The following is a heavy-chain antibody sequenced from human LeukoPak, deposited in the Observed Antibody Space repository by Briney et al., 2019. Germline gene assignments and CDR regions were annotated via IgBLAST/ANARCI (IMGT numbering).Heavy chain of an antibody. J-gene: IGHJ4*02. CDR3: KWEPKY. D-gene: IGHD1-26*01. CDR1: GFTVNNKY. Sequence: PGGSLRLSCAASGFTVNNKYMSWVRQAPGKGLDWVSVVYGGDSTHYADSVKGRFTISRDKSKNTVYLQVHSLRAEDTAIYYCKWEPKYWGQGTLVTVSS. CDR2: VYGGDST. V-gene: IGHV3-66*01.